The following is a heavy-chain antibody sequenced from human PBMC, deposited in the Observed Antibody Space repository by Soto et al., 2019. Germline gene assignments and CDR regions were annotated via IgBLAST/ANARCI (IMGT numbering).Heavy chain of an antibody. CDR2: ISYTGANT. CDR3: AKHMDDSGYFYVEGADH. J-gene: IGHJ4*02. Sequence: VGSLRLSCVASGFTFGRYAMHWVRQFPGRGLEWVAVISYTGANTYYVGSVRGRFTISRDNSKNTLYLQMNSLRAEDTAMYYCAKHMDDSGYFYVEGADHWGQGTLVTVSS. D-gene: IGHD3-22*01. CDR1: GFTFGRYA. V-gene: IGHV3-30*18.